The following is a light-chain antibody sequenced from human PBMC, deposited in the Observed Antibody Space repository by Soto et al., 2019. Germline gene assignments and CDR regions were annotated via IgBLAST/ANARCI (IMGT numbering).Light chain of an antibody. Sequence: HSPATVSLSPEERATLSCRASQSVRSYLAWYQQKPGQAPRLLIYDASDRAPGIPARFSGSGSGTDFTLTISSLEPDDFAVYYCQQRSSWPRITFGQGTRLAI. V-gene: IGKV3-11*01. CDR1: QSVRSY. CDR2: DAS. J-gene: IGKJ5*01. CDR3: QQRSSWPRIT.